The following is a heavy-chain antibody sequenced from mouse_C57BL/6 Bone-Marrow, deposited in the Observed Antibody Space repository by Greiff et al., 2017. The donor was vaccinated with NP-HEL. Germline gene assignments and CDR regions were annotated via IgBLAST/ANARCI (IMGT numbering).Heavy chain of an antibody. D-gene: IGHD1-1*01. V-gene: IGHV5-16*01. Sequence: EVMLVESEGGLVQPGSSMKLSCTASGFTFSDYYMAWVRQVPEKGLEWVANINYDGSSTYYLDSLKSRFIISRDNAKNILYLQMSSLKSEDTATYYCARDNPYYDGSSYDYAMDYWGQGTSVTVSS. CDR3: ARDNPYYDGSSYDYAMDY. CDR1: GFTFSDYY. CDR2: INYDGSST. J-gene: IGHJ4*01.